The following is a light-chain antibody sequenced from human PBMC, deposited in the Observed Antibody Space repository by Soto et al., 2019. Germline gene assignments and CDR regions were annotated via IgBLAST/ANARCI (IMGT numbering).Light chain of an antibody. CDR1: SSDVGGYNY. Sequence: QSVLTQPPSASGSPGQSVTISCTGTSSDVGGYNYVSWYQQHPGKAPKLMIYEVSKRPSGVPDRFSGSKSGNTASLTVSGLQAEDEADYYCQSYDSSLNGSVFGTGTKVTVL. V-gene: IGLV2-8*01. J-gene: IGLJ1*01. CDR2: EVS. CDR3: QSYDSSLNGSV.